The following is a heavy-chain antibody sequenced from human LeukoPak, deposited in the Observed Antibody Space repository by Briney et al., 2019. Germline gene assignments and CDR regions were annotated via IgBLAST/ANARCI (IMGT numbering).Heavy chain of an antibody. D-gene: IGHD3-22*01. Sequence: SETLSLTCTVPGGSISSYYWSWIRQPPGKGLEWIGYIYYSGSTNYNPSLKSRVTISVDTSKNQFSLKLSSVTAADTAVYYCARDYYDSSGYYVNDYWGQGTLVTVSS. CDR2: IYYSGST. V-gene: IGHV4-59*01. J-gene: IGHJ4*02. CDR3: ARDYYDSSGYYVNDY. CDR1: GGSISSYY.